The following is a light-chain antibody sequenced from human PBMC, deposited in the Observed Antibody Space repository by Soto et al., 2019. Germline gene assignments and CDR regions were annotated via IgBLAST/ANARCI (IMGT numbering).Light chain of an antibody. CDR1: QSVSSSY. Sequence: IVLTQSPAILALSPGDRATLSCRASQSVSSSYLAWYQHKPGQAPRLLIYAASSRATGIPDRFSGTGSGTDFTLTISRLEPEDFALYYCQQYGSAPLTFGGGTKVDIK. CDR3: QQYGSAPLT. J-gene: IGKJ4*01. CDR2: AAS. V-gene: IGKV3-20*01.